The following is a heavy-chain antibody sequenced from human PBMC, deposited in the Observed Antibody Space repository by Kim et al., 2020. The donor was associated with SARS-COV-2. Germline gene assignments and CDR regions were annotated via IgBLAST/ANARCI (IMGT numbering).Heavy chain of an antibody. CDR3: ARDLRSSTRKGFDY. Sequence: GGSLRLSCAASGFTFSSYSMNWVRQAPGKGLEWVSSISSSSSYIYYADSVKGRFTISRDNAKNSLYLQMNSLRAEDTAVYYCARDLRSSTRKGFDYWGQGTLVTVSS. V-gene: IGHV3-21*01. CDR2: ISSSSSYI. J-gene: IGHJ4*02. CDR1: GFTFSSYS.